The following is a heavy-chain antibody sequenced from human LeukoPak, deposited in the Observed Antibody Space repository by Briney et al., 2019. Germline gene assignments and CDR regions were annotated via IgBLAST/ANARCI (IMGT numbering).Heavy chain of an antibody. D-gene: IGHD2-2*01. J-gene: IGHJ4*02. CDR2: TYYRSKWKN. V-gene: IGHV6-1*01. CDR1: GDSVSSNSAA. CDR3: TRGDQGYDF. Sequence: SQTLSLTCAISGDSVSSNSAAWNWLRQSPSRGLGWLGRTYYRSKWKNDYASSVKGRITINPDTSKNQFSLQLNSMTPEDTAVYYCTRGDQGYDFWGQGTLVTVSS.